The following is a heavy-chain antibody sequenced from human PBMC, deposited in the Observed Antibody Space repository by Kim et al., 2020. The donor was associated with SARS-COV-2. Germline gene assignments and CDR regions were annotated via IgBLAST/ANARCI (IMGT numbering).Heavy chain of an antibody. CDR3: AKAAESSGWYIFDY. V-gene: IGHV3-23*01. D-gene: IGHD6-19*01. Sequence: GGSLRLSCAASGITFRSYAMSWVRQAPGKGLEWVSAINGSGGNTYYADSVKGRFTISRDNSKNTLYLQMNSLRAEDTAAYYCAKAAESSGWYIFDYSGQGAPVTVSS. CDR2: INGSGGNT. CDR1: GITFRSYA. J-gene: IGHJ4*02.